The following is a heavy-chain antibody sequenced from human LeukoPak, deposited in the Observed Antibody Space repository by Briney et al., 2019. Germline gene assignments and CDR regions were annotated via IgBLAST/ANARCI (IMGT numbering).Heavy chain of an antibody. CDR1: VGTFSSYA. CDR3: ASPDYYDSSGYYLTPNKYYYYGMDV. V-gene: IGHV1-69*01. Sequence: ASVKVSCKASVGTFSSYAISWVRQAPGPGLEWMGGIIPIFSTANYAQTFQGRVKITADESTSPAYLELSSLRSEDTAVYYCASPDYYDSSGYYLTPNKYYYYGMDVWGQGTTVTVSS. CDR2: IIPIFSTA. D-gene: IGHD3-22*01. J-gene: IGHJ6*02.